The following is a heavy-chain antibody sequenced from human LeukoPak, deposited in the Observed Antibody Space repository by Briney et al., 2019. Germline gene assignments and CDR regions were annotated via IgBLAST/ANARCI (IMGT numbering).Heavy chain of an antibody. D-gene: IGHD6-6*01. CDR3: ARNLIIPPPHEYSSSYYMDV. V-gene: IGHV4-34*01. CDR1: GGSFSGYY. J-gene: IGHJ6*03. CDR2: INHSGST. Sequence: PSETLSLTCAVYGGSFSGYYWSWIRQPPGKGLEWIGEINHSGSTNYNPSLKSRVTISVDTSKNQFSLKLSSVTAADTAVYYCARNLIIPPPHEYSSSYYMDVWGKGTTVTVSS.